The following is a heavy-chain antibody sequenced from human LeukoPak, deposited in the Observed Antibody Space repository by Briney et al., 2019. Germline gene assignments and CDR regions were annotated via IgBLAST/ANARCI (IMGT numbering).Heavy chain of an antibody. CDR1: GYTFTAYY. CDR3: ARDHNSENWGSLGK. V-gene: IGHV1-2*02. CDR2: ISPYTGGT. J-gene: IGHJ4*02. Sequence: VSVKVSCKASGYTFTAYYIHWVRQAPGQGLEWMGWISPYTGGTNYAQKFQGRVTITRDTSSNTAYMDLNRLTSDDTALYYCARDHNSENWGSLGKWGQGTLVTVSS. D-gene: IGHD7-27*01.